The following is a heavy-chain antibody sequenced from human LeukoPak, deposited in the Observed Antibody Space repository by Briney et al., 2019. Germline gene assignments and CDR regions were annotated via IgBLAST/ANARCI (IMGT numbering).Heavy chain of an antibody. CDR3: AKAFSISMIGS. J-gene: IGHJ4*02. D-gene: IGHD3-22*01. Sequence: GGSLRLSCAAPGFTFSSYAMSWVRQAPGKGLEWASLISGSGGSTYYADSVKGRFTISRDTSKKTVDLQMNSLRAEDTALYYCAKAFSISMIGSWGQGTLVTVSS. CDR1: GFTFSSYA. V-gene: IGHV3-23*01. CDR2: ISGSGGST.